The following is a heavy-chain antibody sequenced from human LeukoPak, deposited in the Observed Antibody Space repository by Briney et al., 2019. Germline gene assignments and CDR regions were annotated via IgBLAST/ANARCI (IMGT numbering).Heavy chain of an antibody. CDR2: ISYSGST. CDR3: ARVGTMVRGVIIAFDI. D-gene: IGHD3-10*01. Sequence: SETLSLTCTVSGGSISSYYWSWIRQPPWKGLEWIGYISYSGSTNYNPSLKSRVTMSVDTSKNQFSLRLSSVTAADTAVYYCARVGTMVRGVIIAFDIWGQGTMVTVSA. J-gene: IGHJ3*02. CDR1: GGSISSYY. V-gene: IGHV4-59*13.